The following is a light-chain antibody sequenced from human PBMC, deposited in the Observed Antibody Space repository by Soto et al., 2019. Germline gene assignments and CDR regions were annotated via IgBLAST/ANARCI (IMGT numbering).Light chain of an antibody. V-gene: IGLV2-14*01. Sequence: QSVLTQPASVSGSPGQSITISCTGSSSDIGAYNYVSWFQQYPGKAPKLIISEVSNRPSGVSNRFSGSKSGTAASLTISGLQTEDEAYYFCFSFTTDWTHVFGTGTKLTGL. CDR2: EVS. J-gene: IGLJ1*01. CDR3: FSFTTDWTHV. CDR1: SSDIGAYNY.